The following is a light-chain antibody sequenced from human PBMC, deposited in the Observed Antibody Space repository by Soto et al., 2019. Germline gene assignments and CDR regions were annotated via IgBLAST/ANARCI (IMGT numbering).Light chain of an antibody. CDR3: QLYETFSGT. Sequence: DIQMTQSPSTLSASVGDTVTVTCRASQSVSGWLAWYQQKPGEAPKLLIYDASALPRGVPSRFSGSGSGTKFARAIASLQPDDFATCYGQLYETFSGTFGLGTKVEI. CDR1: QSVSGW. J-gene: IGKJ1*01. CDR2: DAS. V-gene: IGKV1-5*01.